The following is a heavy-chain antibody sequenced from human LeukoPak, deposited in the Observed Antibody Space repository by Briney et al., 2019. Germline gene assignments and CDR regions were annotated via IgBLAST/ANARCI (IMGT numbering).Heavy chain of an antibody. CDR2: ISSSSSYI. CDR1: GFTFSSYS. J-gene: IGHJ4*02. D-gene: IGHD1-26*01. V-gene: IGHV3-21*04. Sequence: GGSLRLSCAASGFTFSSYSMNWVRQAPGKGLEWVSSISSSSSYIYYADSVKGRFTISRDNAKNSLYLQMNSLRAEDTAVYYCAKSSGSYYGYYFDYWGQGTLVTVSS. CDR3: AKSSGSYYGYYFDY.